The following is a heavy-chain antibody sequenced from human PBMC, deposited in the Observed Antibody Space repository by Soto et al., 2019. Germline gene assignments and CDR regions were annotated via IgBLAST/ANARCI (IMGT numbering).Heavy chain of an antibody. D-gene: IGHD6-19*01. CDR3: AKDIDIAVAGTIDY. J-gene: IGHJ4*02. V-gene: IGHV3-23*01. CDR2: ISGSGGST. Sequence: GGSPRLCCAACGFTVCSYAMSGVRQDPGKGLEWVSAISGSGGSTYYADSVKGRFTISRDNSKNSLYLQMNSLRAEDTALYYCAKDIDIAVAGTIDYWGQGTLVTVSS. CDR1: GFTVCSYA.